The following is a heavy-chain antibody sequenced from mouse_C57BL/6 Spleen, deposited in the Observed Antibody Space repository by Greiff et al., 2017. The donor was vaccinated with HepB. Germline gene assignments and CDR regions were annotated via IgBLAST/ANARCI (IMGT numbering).Heavy chain of an antibody. V-gene: IGHV1-55*01. CDR2: IYPGSGST. Sequence: QVQLQQPGAELVKPGASVKLSCKASGYTFTSYWIPWVKQRPGQGLEWIGDIYPGSGSTNYNEKFKSKATLTVDTSSSTAYMQLSSLPSEDSAVYYCATDYSNLGAMDYWGQGTSVTVSS. D-gene: IGHD2-5*01. J-gene: IGHJ4*01. CDR3: ATDYSNLGAMDY. CDR1: GYTFTSYW.